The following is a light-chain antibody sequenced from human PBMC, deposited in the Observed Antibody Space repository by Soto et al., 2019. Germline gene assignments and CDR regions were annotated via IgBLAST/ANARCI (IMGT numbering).Light chain of an antibody. CDR1: QSISSW. CDR2: KAS. Sequence: DIQLTQSPSTLSASVRDRVTNTCRASQSISSWLAWYQQKPGKATKLLIYKASSLESGVPSRFSGSGSGTEFTLTISSLQPDDFATYYCQQYNSYPLTFGGGTKV. CDR3: QQYNSYPLT. V-gene: IGKV1-5*03. J-gene: IGKJ4*01.